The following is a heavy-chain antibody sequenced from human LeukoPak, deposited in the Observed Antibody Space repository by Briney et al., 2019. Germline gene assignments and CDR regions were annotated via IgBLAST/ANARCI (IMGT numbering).Heavy chain of an antibody. Sequence: ASVTVSCKASGYTLTSYYMHWVRQAPGQGLEWMGIINPSGGSTSYAQKFQGRVTMTRDMSTSTVYMELSSLRSEDTAVYYCARSPLYEGNWFDPWGQGTLATVSS. J-gene: IGHJ5*02. CDR3: ARSPLYEGNWFDP. CDR2: INPSGGST. V-gene: IGHV1-46*01. D-gene: IGHD3-16*01. CDR1: GYTLTSYY.